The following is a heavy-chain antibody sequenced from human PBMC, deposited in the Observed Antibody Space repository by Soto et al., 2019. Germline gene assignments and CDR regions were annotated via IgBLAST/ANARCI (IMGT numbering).Heavy chain of an antibody. J-gene: IGHJ5*02. CDR3: AKERNLRITIFGVVPRGFDP. D-gene: IGHD3-3*01. V-gene: IGHV1-18*01. CDR2: ISPNSGDT. CDR1: GYTFTSYG. Sequence: ASVKVSCKASGYTFTSYGIIWVRQAPGQGLEWMGYISPNSGDTRYAPNLQGRVTMTTDTSTTTAYMELRAEDTAVYYCAKERNLRITIFGVVPRGFDPWGQGTLVTVSS.